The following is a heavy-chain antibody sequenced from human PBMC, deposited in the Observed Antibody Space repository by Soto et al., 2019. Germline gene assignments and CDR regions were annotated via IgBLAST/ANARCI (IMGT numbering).Heavy chain of an antibody. V-gene: IGHV3-23*01. J-gene: IGHJ6*02. CDR3: ARRVLLWFGESNPPRFYYYYYGMDV. CDR2: ISGSGGST. CDR1: GFTFSSYA. Sequence: GGSLRLSCAASGFTFSSYAMSWVRQAPGKGLEWVSAISGSGGSTYYADSVKGRFTISRDNSKNTLYLQMNSLRAEDTAVYYCARRVLLWFGESNPPRFYYYYYGMDVWGQGTTVTVSS. D-gene: IGHD3-10*01.